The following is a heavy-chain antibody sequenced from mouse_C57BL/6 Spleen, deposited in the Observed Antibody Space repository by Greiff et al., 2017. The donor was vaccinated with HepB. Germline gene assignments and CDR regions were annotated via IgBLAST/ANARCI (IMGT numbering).Heavy chain of an antibody. CDR2: FHPYNDDT. CDR1: GYTFTTYP. D-gene: IGHD2-4*01. J-gene: IGHJ1*03. Sequence: VKLQESGAELVKPGASVKMSCKASGYTFTTYPIEWMKQNHGKSLEWIGNFHPYNDDTKYNEKFKGKATLTVEKSSSTVYLELSRLTSDDSAVYYCARGIYYDYDGGYFDVWGTGTTVTVSS. V-gene: IGHV1-47*01. CDR3: ARGIYYDYDGGYFDV.